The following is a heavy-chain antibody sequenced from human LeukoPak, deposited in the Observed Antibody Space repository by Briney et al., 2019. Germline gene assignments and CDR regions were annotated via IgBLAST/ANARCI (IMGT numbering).Heavy chain of an antibody. J-gene: IGHJ4*02. CDR2: INHSGST. CDR1: GGSFSGYY. D-gene: IGHD3-10*01. Sequence: PSETLSLTCAVYGGSFSGYYWSWIRQPPGKRLEWIGEINHSGSTNYNPSLKSRVTISVDTSKNQFSLKLSSVTAADTAVYYCARVGGEEDYGSGSPFDYWGQGTLVTVSS. CDR3: ARVGGEEDYGSGSPFDY. V-gene: IGHV4-34*01.